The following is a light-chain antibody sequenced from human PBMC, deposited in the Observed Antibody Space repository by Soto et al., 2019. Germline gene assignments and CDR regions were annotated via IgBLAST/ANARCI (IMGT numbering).Light chain of an antibody. V-gene: IGKV3-15*01. CDR2: GAF. CDR3: QQYNNWHPWELWYT. Sequence: EIVMTQSPATLSVSPGERATLSCSASQSVSSNLAWYQQKPGQAPWLLIYGAFTRATGIPAMFSGSWSGTEFTLTISSLQSEDFAVYYCQQYNNWHPWELWYTFGQGTKLEIK. CDR1: QSVSSN. J-gene: IGKJ2*01.